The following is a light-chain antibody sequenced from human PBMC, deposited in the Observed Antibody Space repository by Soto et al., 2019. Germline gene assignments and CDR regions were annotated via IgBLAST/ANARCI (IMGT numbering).Light chain of an antibody. CDR2: DAS. V-gene: IGKV3-11*01. CDR1: QTVSSY. J-gene: IGKJ4*01. Sequence: ETVLTQSPVTLSLSPGERATLSCRASQTVSSYLAWYQQKPGQAPRLLIYDASNRATGIPARFSGSGSGTDFTLTISSLEPEDFAVYYCQQRINWPLTFGGGTKVEIK. CDR3: QQRINWPLT.